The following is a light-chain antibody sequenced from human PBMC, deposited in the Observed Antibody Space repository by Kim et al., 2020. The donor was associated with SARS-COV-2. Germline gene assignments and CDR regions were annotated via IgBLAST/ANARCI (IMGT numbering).Light chain of an antibody. J-gene: IGKJ4*01. CDR2: GAS. CDR1: QSVSSNY. CDR3: HQYGSSPLT. Sequence: EIVLTQSPGTLSLSPGERATVPCRASQSVSSNYLAWYQQKPGQAPRLLIYGASSRSTGIPDRFSGSGSETDFTLTISRLDPEDFAVYYCHQYGSSPLTFGGGTKVDIK. V-gene: IGKV3-20*01.